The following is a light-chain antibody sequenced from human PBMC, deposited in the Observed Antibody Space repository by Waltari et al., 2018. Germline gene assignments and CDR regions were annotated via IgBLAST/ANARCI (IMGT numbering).Light chain of an antibody. J-gene: IGLJ1*01. CDR3: SSFTITYTFV. V-gene: IGLV2-14*03. CDR1: SSDVGSSNH. Sequence: QSALTQPASVSGSLGQSLTISCTGTSSDVGSSNHVSWYQQYPGKAPQVIILDVTYRPSWVSNRFSGSKSGNTASLTISGLQAEDEATYYCSSFTITYTFVFGTGTKVTVL. CDR2: DVT.